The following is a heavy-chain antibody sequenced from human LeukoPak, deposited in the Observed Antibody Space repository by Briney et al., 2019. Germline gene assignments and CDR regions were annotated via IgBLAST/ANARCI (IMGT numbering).Heavy chain of an antibody. CDR3: ARDPSSGGYSYGSWISPRGYYFDY. Sequence: GRSLRLSCAASGFTFSSYGMHWVRQAPGKGLEWVAVIWYDGSNKYYADSVKGRFTISRDNSKNTLYLQMNSLRDEDTAVYYCARDPSSGGYSYGSWISPRGYYFDYWGQGTLVTVSS. D-gene: IGHD5-18*01. J-gene: IGHJ4*02. CDR2: IWYDGSNK. CDR1: GFTFSSYG. V-gene: IGHV3-33*01.